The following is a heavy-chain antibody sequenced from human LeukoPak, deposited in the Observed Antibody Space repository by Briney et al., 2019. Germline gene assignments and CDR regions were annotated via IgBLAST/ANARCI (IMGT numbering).Heavy chain of an antibody. CDR2: INHSGST. J-gene: IGHJ4*02. Sequence: PSETLSLTCAVYGGSFSGYYRSWIRQPPGKGLEWIGEINHSGSTNYNPSLKSRVTISVDTSKNQFSLKLSSVTAADTAVYYCARGLQLTGDYWGQGTLVTVSS. V-gene: IGHV4-34*01. CDR1: GGSFSGYY. D-gene: IGHD6-13*01. CDR3: ARGLQLTGDY.